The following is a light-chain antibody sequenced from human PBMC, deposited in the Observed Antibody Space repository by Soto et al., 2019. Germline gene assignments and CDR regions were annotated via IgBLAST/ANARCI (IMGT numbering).Light chain of an antibody. V-gene: IGLV1-47*01. J-gene: IGLJ2*01. CDR3: ATWDDTLGGFVV. CDR1: SSNIGSHF. Sequence: QSVLTQPPAVSGTPGLRVVISCSGSSSNIGSHFVHWYQQLPGTAPKLLIYMNDHRPSGVPDRFSGSKSGTSASLPISGLRSEDEARYYCATWDDTLGGFVVFGEGTKVTVL. CDR2: MND.